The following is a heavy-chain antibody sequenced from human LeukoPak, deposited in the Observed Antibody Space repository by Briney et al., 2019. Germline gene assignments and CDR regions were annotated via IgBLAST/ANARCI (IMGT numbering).Heavy chain of an antibody. D-gene: IGHD3-10*01. CDR2: IYYRSKWYS. CDR1: GDSVSGGIAG. J-gene: IGHJ5*02. CDR3: TGGGLVRGSLHWFDP. V-gene: IGHV6-1*01. Sequence: SQTLSLTCAISGDSVSGGIAGWNWIRQSPSRGLEWLGRIYYRSKWYSDYAISVKSRITINPDTSRNQFSLQLNSVTHDDTAVYYCTGGGLVRGSLHWFDPWGQGTLVTVSS.